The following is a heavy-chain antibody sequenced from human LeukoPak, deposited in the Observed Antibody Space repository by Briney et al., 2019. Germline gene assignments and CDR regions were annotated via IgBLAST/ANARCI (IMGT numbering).Heavy chain of an antibody. CDR3: ARHYDSSSWHDAFDI. CDR1: GGSISSYY. D-gene: IGHD6-13*01. CDR2: IYYSGST. V-gene: IGHV4-59*08. Sequence: SETLSLTCTVSGGSISSYYWSWIRQPPGKGLEWIGYIYYSGSTNYNPSLKSRVTISVDTSKNQFSLKPSSVTAADTAVYYCARHYDSSSWHDAFDIWGQGTMVTVSS. J-gene: IGHJ3*02.